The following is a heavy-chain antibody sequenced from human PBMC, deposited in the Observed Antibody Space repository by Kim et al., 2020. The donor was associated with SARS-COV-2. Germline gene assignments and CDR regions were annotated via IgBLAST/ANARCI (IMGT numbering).Heavy chain of an antibody. V-gene: IGHV3-15*01. J-gene: IGHJ1*01. Sequence: GGSLRLSCAASGFTFSNAWMSWVRQAPGKGLEWVGRIKSKTDGGTTDYAAPVKGRFTISRDDSKNTLYLQMNSLKTEDTAVYYCTTTDPGSWETYFQHWGQGTLVTVSS. CDR3: TTTDPGSWETYFQH. CDR2: IKSKTDGGTT. D-gene: IGHD6-13*01. CDR1: GFTFSNAW.